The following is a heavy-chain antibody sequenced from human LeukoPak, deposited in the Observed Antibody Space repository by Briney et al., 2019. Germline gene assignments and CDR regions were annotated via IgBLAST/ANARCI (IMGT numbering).Heavy chain of an antibody. J-gene: IGHJ4*02. CDR2: ISGSGGST. D-gene: IGHD3-9*01. CDR1: GFTFSSYA. Sequence: GGSLRLSCAASGFTFSSYAMSWVRQAPGKGLEWVSAISGSGGSTYYADSVKGRFTISRDNSKNTLYLQMNSLRAEDTAVYYCAKDGKSERYFAWLSLFDYWGQGTLVTVSS. CDR3: AKDGKSERYFAWLSLFDY. V-gene: IGHV3-23*01.